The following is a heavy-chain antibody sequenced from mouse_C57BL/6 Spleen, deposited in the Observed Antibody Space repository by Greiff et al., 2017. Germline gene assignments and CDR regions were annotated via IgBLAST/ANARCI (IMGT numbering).Heavy chain of an antibody. Sequence: VKLQQPGTELVKPGASVKLSCKASGYTFTSYWMHWVKQRPGQGLEWIGNINPSNGGTNYNEKFKRKATLTVDKSSSTAYMQRSSLTSEDSAVYYCARYNYYSNYEGAMDYWGQGTSVTVSS. CDR2: INPSNGGT. CDR3: ARYNYYSNYEGAMDY. D-gene: IGHD2-5*01. J-gene: IGHJ4*01. CDR1: GYTFTSYW. V-gene: IGHV1-53*01.